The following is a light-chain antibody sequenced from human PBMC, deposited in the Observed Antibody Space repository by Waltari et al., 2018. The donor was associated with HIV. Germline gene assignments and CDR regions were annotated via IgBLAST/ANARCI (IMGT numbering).Light chain of an antibody. Sequence: EIVFTQSPGTLSWSPGEGATLSCRASQTVSSESLAWYQQKPGQAPRLLISATSSRATGIPDRFSGSGSGTDFTLTISRLEPEDFAVYYCQQYDSAPYSFGQGTKLEIK. CDR1: QTVSSES. CDR2: ATS. V-gene: IGKV3-20*01. J-gene: IGKJ2*03. CDR3: QQYDSAPYS.